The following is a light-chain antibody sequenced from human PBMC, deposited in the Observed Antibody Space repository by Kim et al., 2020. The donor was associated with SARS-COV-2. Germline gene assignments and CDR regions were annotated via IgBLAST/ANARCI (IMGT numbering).Light chain of an antibody. CDR3: QQYYSYPRT. CDR2: AAS. CDR1: QGISRY. V-gene: IGKV1-8*01. Sequence: ACTGDRVNITCRASQGISRYLAWYQQKPGKAPKLLIYAASTLQSGVPSRFSGSGSETDFTLTISCLQSEDFATYYCQQYYSYPRTFGQGTKVDIK. J-gene: IGKJ1*01.